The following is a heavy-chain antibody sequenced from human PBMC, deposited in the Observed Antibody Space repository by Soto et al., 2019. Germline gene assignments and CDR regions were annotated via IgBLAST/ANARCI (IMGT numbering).Heavy chain of an antibody. CDR1: GFTLSSNG. D-gene: IGHD3-10*01. CDR3: ARDRYYYGSGSYYDSYYYYGMDV. CDR2: ISYDGSNK. V-gene: IGHV3-30*03. J-gene: IGHJ6*02. Sequence: QPGGSLRLSCAASGFTLSSNGMHWVRQASGKGLEWVAVISYDGSNKYSADSVKGRFTISRDNFRNTLYLQMNSLRAEDTAVYYCARDRYYYGSGSYYDSYYYYGMDVWGQGTTVTVSS.